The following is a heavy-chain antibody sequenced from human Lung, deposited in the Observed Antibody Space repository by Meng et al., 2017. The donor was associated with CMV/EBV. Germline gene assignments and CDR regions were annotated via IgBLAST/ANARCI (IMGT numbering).Heavy chain of an antibody. V-gene: IGHV7-4-1*02. CDR3: ARRDYYDSSGRDY. D-gene: IGHD3-22*01. J-gene: IGHJ4*02. Sequence: AQAGAVLNTTWAVVQGACKASGYTCTSYAMQWVRQAPGQGVEWMRWSNTRAWHQKYDEGFTVRFVFSLNTSVSTSYLQISSLKAEYNAVYYCARRDYYDSSGRDYWGQGTLVTVSS. CDR1: GYTCTSYA. CDR2: SNTRAWHQ.